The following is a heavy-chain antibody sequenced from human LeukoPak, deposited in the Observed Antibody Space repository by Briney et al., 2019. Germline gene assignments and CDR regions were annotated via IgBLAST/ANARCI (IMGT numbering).Heavy chain of an antibody. CDR2: IKQDGSET. CDR3: VREGFYFFDF. J-gene: IGHJ4*01. Sequence: GGSLRLSCAASGFTFSSYEMNWVRQAPGKGLEWVANIKQDGSETTYADSVRGRFTIFRDNAKDSVYLQMNSLRAEDSATYYCVREGFYFFDFWGQGTLVTVSS. CDR1: GFTFSSYE. V-gene: IGHV3-7*01.